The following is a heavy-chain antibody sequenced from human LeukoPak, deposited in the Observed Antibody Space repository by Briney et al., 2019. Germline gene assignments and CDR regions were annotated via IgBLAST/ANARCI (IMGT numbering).Heavy chain of an antibody. CDR2: ISSSISVI. V-gene: IGHV3-48*02. D-gene: IGHD6-19*01. Sequence: KPGGSLRLSCAASGFTFSSYSMNWVRQAPGKGLEWVSYISSSISVIYYADSVKGRFTISRDNAKNSLYLQMNSLRDEDTAVYYCARDQYSGHWYYALDIWGQGTMVTVSS. J-gene: IGHJ3*02. CDR3: ARDQYSGHWYYALDI. CDR1: GFTFSSYS.